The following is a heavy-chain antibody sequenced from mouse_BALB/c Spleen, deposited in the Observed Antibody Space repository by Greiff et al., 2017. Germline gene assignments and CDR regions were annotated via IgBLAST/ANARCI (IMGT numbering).Heavy chain of an antibody. V-gene: IGHV1-87*01. CDR3: ARTEYGNSWFAY. CDR2: IYPGDGDT. Sequence: QVQLQQSGAELARPGASVKLSCKASGYTFTSYWMQWVKQRPGQGLEWIGAIYPGDGDTRYTQKFKGKATLTADKSSSTAYMQLSSLASEDSAVYYCARTEYGNSWFAYWGQGTLVTVSA. CDR1: GYTFTSYW. J-gene: IGHJ3*01. D-gene: IGHD2-10*02.